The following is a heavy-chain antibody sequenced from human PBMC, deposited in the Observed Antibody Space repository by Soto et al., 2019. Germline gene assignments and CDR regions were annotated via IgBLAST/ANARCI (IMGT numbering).Heavy chain of an antibody. CDR2: IYYSGST. V-gene: IGHV4-31*03. D-gene: IGHD5-12*01. CDR1: GGSISSGGYY. CDR3: ARGKNDRSGYVLSFDY. J-gene: IGHJ4*02. Sequence: PSETLSLTCTVSGGSISSGGYYWSWIRQHPGKGLEWIGYIYYSGSTYYNPSLKSRVTISVDTSKNQFSLKLSSVTAADTAVYYCARGKNDRSGYVLSFDYWGQGTLVTVPS.